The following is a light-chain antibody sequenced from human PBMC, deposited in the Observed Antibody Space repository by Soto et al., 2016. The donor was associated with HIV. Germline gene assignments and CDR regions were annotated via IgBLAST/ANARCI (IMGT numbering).Light chain of an antibody. V-gene: IGLV3-25*03. CDR1: TLPKQY. CDR3: QSADSSGTYVL. J-gene: IGLJ2*01. Sequence: SYELTQPPSVSVSSGQTASITCSGDTLPKQYAYWYQQKPGQAPVLVIYKDSERPSGIPERFSGSSSGTTVTLTISGVQAEDEADYYCQSADSSGTYVLFGGGTKLTVL. CDR2: KDS.